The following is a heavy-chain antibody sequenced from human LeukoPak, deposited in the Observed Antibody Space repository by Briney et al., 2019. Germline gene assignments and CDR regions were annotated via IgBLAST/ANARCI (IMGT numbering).Heavy chain of an antibody. CDR2: FDPEDGET. CDR1: GYTLTELS. V-gene: IGHV1-24*01. D-gene: IGHD4-23*01. CDR3: ARDKAVTTEVTQHFQH. Sequence: ASVKVSCKVSGYTLTELSMHWVRQAPGKGLEWMGGFDPEDGETIYAQKFQFRVTMTTDTSMSTAYMELRSLRSDDTAVYYCARDKAVTTEVTQHFQHWGQGTLVTVSS. J-gene: IGHJ1*01.